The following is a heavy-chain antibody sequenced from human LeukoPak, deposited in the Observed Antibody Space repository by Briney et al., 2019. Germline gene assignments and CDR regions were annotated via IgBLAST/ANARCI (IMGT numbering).Heavy chain of an antibody. D-gene: IGHD6-13*01. J-gene: IGHJ4*02. CDR3: ARDLGYTSSC. CDR1: GYTFTDSY. Sequence: ASVKVSCKASGYTFTDSYMHWVRQAPGQGLEWMGWINPNSGGTNYAQKFQGRVSMTRDTSISTAYMELSRLRSDDTAVYYCARDLGYTSSCWGQGILVTVSS. V-gene: IGHV1-2*02. CDR2: INPNSGGT.